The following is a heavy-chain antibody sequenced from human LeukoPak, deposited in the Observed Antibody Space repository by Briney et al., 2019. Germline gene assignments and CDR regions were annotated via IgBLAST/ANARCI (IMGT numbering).Heavy chain of an antibody. V-gene: IGHV3-11*01. J-gene: IGHJ6*03. CDR1: GFTFSDYY. CDR3: ARDARRSSSSVYYYYYYMDV. CDR2: ISSSGSTI. Sequence: GGSLRLSCAASGFTFSDYYMSWIRQAPGKGLEWVSYISSSGSTIYYADSVKGRFTISRDNAKNSLYLQMNSLRAEDTAVYYCARDARRSSSSVYYYYYYMDVWGKGTTVTVSS. D-gene: IGHD6-6*01.